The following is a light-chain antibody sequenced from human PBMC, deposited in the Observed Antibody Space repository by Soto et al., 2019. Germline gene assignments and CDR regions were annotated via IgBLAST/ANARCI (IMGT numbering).Light chain of an antibody. CDR1: SSDVGSYNL. V-gene: IGLV2-23*03. Sequence: QSALTQPASASGSPGQSITISCTGTSSDVGSYNLVSWYQQHPGKAPKVMIYEGSKRPSGVSNRFSGSKSGNTASLTISGLQAEDEADYYCCSYAGSSTLWVFGGGTKLTVL. CDR2: EGS. J-gene: IGLJ3*02. CDR3: CSYAGSSTLWV.